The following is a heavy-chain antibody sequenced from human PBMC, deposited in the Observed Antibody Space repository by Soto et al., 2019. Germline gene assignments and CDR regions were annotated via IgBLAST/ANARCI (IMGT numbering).Heavy chain of an antibody. CDR2: TYYRSKWYN. J-gene: IGHJ4*02. CDR1: GDSVSSNSAA. CDR3: ARDFVLGNVDPFDY. V-gene: IGHV6-1*01. D-gene: IGHD1-1*01. Sequence: SPTLSLPCAISGDSVSSNSAACNWIRQSPSRGLEWLGRTYYRSKWYNDYAVSVKSRITINPDTSKNQFSLQLNSVTPEDTAVYYCARDFVLGNVDPFDYWGQGTLVTVSS.